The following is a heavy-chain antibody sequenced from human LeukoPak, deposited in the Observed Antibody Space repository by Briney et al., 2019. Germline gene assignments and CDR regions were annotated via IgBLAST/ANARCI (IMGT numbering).Heavy chain of an antibody. V-gene: IGHV3-23*01. Sequence: PGGSLRLSCAAFGFPFSSYAMSWVRQAPGKGLEWVSGIGGRGGKTNYADSVKGRFTISRDNSKNTLYLQMNSLRAEDTAVFYCAKGARDYVWGALTTDFDYWGQGTLVTVSS. CDR3: AKGARDYVWGALTTDFDY. CDR1: GFPFSSYA. D-gene: IGHD3-16*01. CDR2: IGGRGGKT. J-gene: IGHJ4*02.